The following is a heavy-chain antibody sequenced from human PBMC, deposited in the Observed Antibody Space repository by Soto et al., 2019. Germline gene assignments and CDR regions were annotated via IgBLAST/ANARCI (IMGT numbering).Heavy chain of an antibody. J-gene: IGHJ4*02. CDR1: GFTFVASA. CDR3: ARDDSDWFFN. CDR2: IGSKGETYAT. V-gene: IGHV3-73*01. D-gene: IGHD3-9*01. Sequence: GSLRLSCAASGFTFVASALQWVLQASGKGLEWLGRIGSKGETYATAYAASVKGRFTISRDDSKNTAYLQMNSLESEDTAVYYCARDDSDWFFNWGRGTLVTVSS.